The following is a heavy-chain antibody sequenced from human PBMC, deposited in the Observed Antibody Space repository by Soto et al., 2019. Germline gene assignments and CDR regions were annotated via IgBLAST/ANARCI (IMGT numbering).Heavy chain of an antibody. J-gene: IGHJ4*02. CDR2: INPSGGST. Sequence: ASVKVSCKASGYTFTSYYMHWLRQAPGQGLEWMGIINPSGGSTSYAQKFQGRVTMTRDTSTSTVAIDLSSLRSEHTPVCYCPRCAFPGAGSCSFDYWGQRTLVTVSS. CDR1: GYTFTSYY. V-gene: IGHV1-46*01. CDR3: PRCAFPGAGSCSFDY. D-gene: IGHD3-10*01.